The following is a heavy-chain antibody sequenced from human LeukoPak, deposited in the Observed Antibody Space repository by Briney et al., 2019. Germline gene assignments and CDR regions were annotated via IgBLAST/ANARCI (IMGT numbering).Heavy chain of an antibody. Sequence: SETLSLTCTVSGGSMTTHHWNWIRQTPGKGPEWIGYVFDSGRTKENPSLKSRVTLSADTSKNQLSLRLSSVTAADTAVYYCTTIKRGNIFGYFDFWGQGILVTVSS. CDR1: GGSMTTHH. V-gene: IGHV4-59*11. D-gene: IGHD5-18*01. J-gene: IGHJ4*02. CDR3: TTIKRGNIFGYFDF. CDR2: VFDSGRT.